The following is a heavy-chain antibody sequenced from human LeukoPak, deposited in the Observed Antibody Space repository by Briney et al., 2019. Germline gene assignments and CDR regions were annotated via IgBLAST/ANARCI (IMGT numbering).Heavy chain of an antibody. J-gene: IGHJ4*02. CDR3: AKSYDFWSGYYTAY. CDR2: ISCSGGST. Sequence: GGSLRLSCAASGFTFSSYAMSWVRQAPGKGLEWVSAISCSGGSTYYADSVKGGFTISRDNSKNTLYLQMNSLRAEDTAVYYCAKSYDFWSGYYTAYWGQGTLVTVSS. V-gene: IGHV3-23*01. CDR1: GFTFSSYA. D-gene: IGHD3-3*01.